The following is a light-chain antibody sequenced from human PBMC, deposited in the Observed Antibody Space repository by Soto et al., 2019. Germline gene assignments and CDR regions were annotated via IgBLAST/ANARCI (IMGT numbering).Light chain of an antibody. V-gene: IGKV1-17*01. CDR1: QGINND. CDR3: LQHNDYPRT. CDR2: EAS. J-gene: IGKJ4*01. Sequence: DIQMTQSPSSLSASVGDRVTISCRASQGINNDLGWYQQKPGKAPKRLIYEASTLQSGVPSRLSGSGSGTEFTLTISSLQPEDFATYYCLQHNDYPRTFGGGTQVAIK.